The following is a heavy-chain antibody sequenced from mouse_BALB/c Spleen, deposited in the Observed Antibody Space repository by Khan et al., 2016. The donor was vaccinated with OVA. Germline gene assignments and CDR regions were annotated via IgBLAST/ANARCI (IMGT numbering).Heavy chain of an antibody. Sequence: QVQLKESGPGLVQPSQSLSITCTVSGFSLSTYGIHWVRQSPGKGLEWLGVIWTDGRTDYNVPFISRLSITKDNSKSQVFFKMNSLQPDDTAIYYCARKSFRYDFTYWGQGTLVTVSA. V-gene: IGHV2-2*01. CDR3: ARKSFRYDFTY. J-gene: IGHJ3*01. CDR2: IWTDGRT. CDR1: GFSLSTYG. D-gene: IGHD2-12*01.